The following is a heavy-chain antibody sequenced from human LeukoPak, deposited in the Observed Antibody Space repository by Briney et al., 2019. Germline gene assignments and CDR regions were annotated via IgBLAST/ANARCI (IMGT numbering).Heavy chain of an antibody. V-gene: IGHV4-59*01. CDR2: IYYSGST. CDR1: GGSISGYY. CDR3: ARGTMVRGVTISSHYFDY. D-gene: IGHD3-10*01. Sequence: SETLSLTCTVSGGSISGYYWSWIRQPPGKGLEWIGYIYYSGSTNYNPSLKSRVTISVDTSKNQFSLKLSSVTAADTAVYYCARGTMVRGVTISSHYFDYWGQGTLVTVSS. J-gene: IGHJ4*02.